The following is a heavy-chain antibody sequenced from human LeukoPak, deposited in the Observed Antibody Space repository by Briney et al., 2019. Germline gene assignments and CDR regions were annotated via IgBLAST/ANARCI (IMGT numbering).Heavy chain of an antibody. CDR3: ARDRGYCSSTSCYRYYYYVDV. CDR1: GGSISSGSYY. Sequence: SETLSLTCTVSGGSISSGSYYWSWIRQPAGKGLEWIGRIYTSGSTNYNPSLKSRVTMSVDTSKNQFSLKLSSVTAADTAVYYCARDRGYCSSTSCYRYYYYVDVWGKGTTVTVSS. D-gene: IGHD2-2*01. CDR2: IYTSGST. V-gene: IGHV4-61*02. J-gene: IGHJ6*03.